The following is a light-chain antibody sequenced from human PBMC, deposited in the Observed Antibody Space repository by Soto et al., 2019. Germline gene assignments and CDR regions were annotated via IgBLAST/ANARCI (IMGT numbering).Light chain of an antibody. CDR2: QVS. J-gene: IGLJ2*01. CDR1: NSDVGDHNY. CDR3: ASYTSSGKAV. V-gene: IGLV2-14*03. Sequence: QSALTQPASVSGSPGQSITISCTGTNSDVGDHNYVSWYQQHSGNATKLIIFQVSKWPSGISNRFSGSKSGNTASLTISGLRAEADADYYCASYTSSGKAVFGGGTKVTVL.